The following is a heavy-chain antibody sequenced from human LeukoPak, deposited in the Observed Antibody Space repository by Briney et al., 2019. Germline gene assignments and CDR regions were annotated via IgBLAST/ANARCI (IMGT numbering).Heavy chain of an antibody. J-gene: IGHJ4*02. V-gene: IGHV3-30*02. Sequence: GGSLNLSWEPSGFALSSFGMHWVRQAPGKGLEWVAFIRPDGSNKYYADSVKGRFTISRDNSKNTLCLQMNSLRAEDTAVYYCAKDPGSDSSASPHFGSWGQGTLVTVSS. CDR3: AKDPGSDSSASPHFGS. CDR1: GFALSSFG. D-gene: IGHD3-22*01. CDR2: IRPDGSNK.